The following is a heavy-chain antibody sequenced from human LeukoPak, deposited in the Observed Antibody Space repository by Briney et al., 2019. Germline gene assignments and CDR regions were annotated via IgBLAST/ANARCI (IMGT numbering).Heavy chain of an antibody. D-gene: IGHD5-18*01. CDR2: ISGSGGST. V-gene: IGHV3-23*01. J-gene: IGHJ4*02. Sequence: GGSLRLSCAASGFTFSSYTMSWVRQAPGKGLEWVSAISGSGGSTYYADSVKGRFTISRDNSKNTLYLQMNSLRAEDTAVYYCAKDHSYGYHFDYWGQGTLVTVSS. CDR1: GFTFSSYT. CDR3: AKDHSYGYHFDY.